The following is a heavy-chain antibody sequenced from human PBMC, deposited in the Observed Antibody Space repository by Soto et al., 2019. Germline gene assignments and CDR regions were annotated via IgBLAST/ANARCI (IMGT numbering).Heavy chain of an antibody. Sequence: EVQLVESGGGLVKPGGSLRLSCAASGFTFSSYSMNWVRQAPGKGLEWVSSISSSSSYIYYADSVKGRFTISRDNAKNSLYLQMNSLRAEDTAVYYCARDEHIEWELHRFDPWGQGTLVTVSS. CDR3: ARDEHIEWELHRFDP. CDR1: GFTFSSYS. V-gene: IGHV3-21*01. CDR2: ISSSSSYI. J-gene: IGHJ5*02. D-gene: IGHD1-26*01.